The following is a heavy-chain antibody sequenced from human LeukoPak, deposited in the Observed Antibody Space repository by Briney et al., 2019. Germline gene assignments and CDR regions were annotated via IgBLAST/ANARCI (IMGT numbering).Heavy chain of an antibody. J-gene: IGHJ4*02. CDR3: ARGGFYDFWSGYHFDY. V-gene: IGHV4-39*07. CDR2: IYYSGST. Sequence: SETLSLTCTVSGASMSNYYWGWIRQPPGKGLEWIGSIYYSGSTYYNPSLKSRVTISVDTSKNQFSLKLSSVTAADTAVYYCARGGFYDFWSGYHFDYWGQGTLVTVSS. CDR1: GASMSNYY. D-gene: IGHD3-3*01.